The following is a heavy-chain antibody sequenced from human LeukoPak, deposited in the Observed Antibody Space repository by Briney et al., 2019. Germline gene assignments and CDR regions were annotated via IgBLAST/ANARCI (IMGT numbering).Heavy chain of an antibody. D-gene: IGHD1-26*01. V-gene: IGHV3-30-3*01. CDR3: ARDRLVGASSKAFDY. J-gene: IGHJ4*02. CDR1: GFTFSSYA. Sequence: GGSLRLSCAASGFTFSSYAMHWVRQAPGKGLEWVAVISYDGSNKNYADSVKGRFTISRDNSNNTLYLQMNSLRAEDTAVYFCARDRLVGASSKAFDYWGQGTLVTVSS. CDR2: ISYDGSNK.